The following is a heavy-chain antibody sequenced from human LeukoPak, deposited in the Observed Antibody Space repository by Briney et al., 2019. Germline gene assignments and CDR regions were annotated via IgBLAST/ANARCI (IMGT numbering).Heavy chain of an antibody. CDR1: GYTFTGYY. J-gene: IGHJ6*03. V-gene: IGHV1-2*02. D-gene: IGHD2-8*01. CDR3: AREGVLMVYAEYYYYYYMDV. CDR2: INPNSGGT. Sequence: ASVKVSCKASGYTFTGYYMHWVRQAPGQGLEWMGWINPNSGGTNYAQKFQGRVTMTRDTSISTAYMELSRLRSDDTAVYYCAREGVLMVYAEYYYYYYMDVWGKGTTVTVSS.